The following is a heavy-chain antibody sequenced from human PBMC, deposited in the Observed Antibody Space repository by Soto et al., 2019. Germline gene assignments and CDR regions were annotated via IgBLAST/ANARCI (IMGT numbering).Heavy chain of an antibody. CDR1: GFTFSSYG. Sequence: GGSLRLSCAASGFTFSSYGMHWVRQAPGKGLEWVAVISYDGSNKYYADSVKGRFTISRDNSKNTLYLQMNSLRAEDTAVYYCAKDYAAHWGQGTLVTVSS. D-gene: IGHD3-16*01. V-gene: IGHV3-30*18. CDR2: ISYDGSNK. J-gene: IGHJ1*01. CDR3: AKDYAAH.